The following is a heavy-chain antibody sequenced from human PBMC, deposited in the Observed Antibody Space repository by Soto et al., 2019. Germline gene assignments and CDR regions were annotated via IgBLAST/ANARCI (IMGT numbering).Heavy chain of an antibody. CDR1: GFSFNPYV. V-gene: IGHV3-48*01. Sequence: GGSLRLSCVASGFSFNPYVMAWVRQAPGKGLEWVSYISSSSSTIYYADSVKGRFTISRDNAKNSLYLQMNSLRAEDTAVYYCARLKGYCTNGVCPRGYFDLWGRGTLVTVSS. J-gene: IGHJ2*01. D-gene: IGHD2-8*01. CDR2: ISSSSSTI. CDR3: ARLKGYCTNGVCPRGYFDL.